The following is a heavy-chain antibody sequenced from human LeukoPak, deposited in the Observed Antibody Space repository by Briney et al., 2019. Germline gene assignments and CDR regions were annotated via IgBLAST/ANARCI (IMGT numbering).Heavy chain of an antibody. Sequence: PSETLSLTCTVSGGSISSYYWSWIRQPPGKGLEWIGYIYYSGSTNYNPSLKSRVTISVGTSKNQFSLKLSSVTAADTAVYYCARAGSGEQWLADPNWYFDLWGRGTLVTVSS. CDR1: GGSISSYY. V-gene: IGHV4-59*01. CDR2: IYYSGST. CDR3: ARAGSGEQWLADPNWYFDL. D-gene: IGHD6-19*01. J-gene: IGHJ2*01.